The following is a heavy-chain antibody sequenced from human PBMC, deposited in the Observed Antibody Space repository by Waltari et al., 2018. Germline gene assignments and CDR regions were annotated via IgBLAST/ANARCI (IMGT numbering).Heavy chain of an antibody. CDR2: INHSGST. V-gene: IGHV4-34*01. J-gene: IGHJ5*02. Sequence: QVQLQQWGAGLLKPSETLSLTCAVYGGSFSYYYWSWIRQPPGKGLEWIGEINHSGSTYYNPSLKSRVTISVDTSKNQISLRLSSVTAADTAVYYCARVGMVTTRVKNWFDPWGQGTLVTVSS. CDR1: GGSFSYYY. D-gene: IGHD5-18*01. CDR3: ARVGMVTTRVKNWFDP.